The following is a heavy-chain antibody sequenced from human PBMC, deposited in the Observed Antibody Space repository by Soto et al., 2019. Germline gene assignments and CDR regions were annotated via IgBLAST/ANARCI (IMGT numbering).Heavy chain of an antibody. V-gene: IGHV4-4*07. CDR1: GDSIGNFY. CDR2: LSASGRT. CDR3: ARGMGRYFDR. D-gene: IGHD2-8*01. J-gene: IGHJ2*01. Sequence: QVHLQESGPGLVKPSETLSLTCAISGDSIGNFYWSWIRQPAGKGLESLGRLSASGRTNYSPSLQSRVAMSLDRSKNRFSLRLPSVSAADTAVYFCARGMGRYFDRWGRGTLVTVSS.